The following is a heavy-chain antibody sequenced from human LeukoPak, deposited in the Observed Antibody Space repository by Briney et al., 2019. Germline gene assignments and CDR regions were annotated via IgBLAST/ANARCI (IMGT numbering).Heavy chain of an antibody. J-gene: IGHJ6*03. CDR2: MNPSGST. V-gene: IGHV4-34*01. CDR3: ARGRQDVTMIVVVMTAVSYYLDV. CDR1: GGSFSGYY. Sequence: SETLSLTCAVYGGSFSGYYWTWIRQTPEKGLEWIGEMNPSGSTSYNPSLKSRVTISVDTSKAQFSLKLGSVTAADTAVYYCARGRQDVTMIVVVMTAVSYYLDVWGKGTTVTVS. D-gene: IGHD3-22*01.